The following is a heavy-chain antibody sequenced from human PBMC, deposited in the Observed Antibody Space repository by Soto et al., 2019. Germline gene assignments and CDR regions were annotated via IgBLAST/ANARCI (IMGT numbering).Heavy chain of an antibody. CDR1: GYSFTTYW. V-gene: IGHV5-51*01. D-gene: IGHD1-1*01. J-gene: IGHJ4*02. CDR3: ARQRAWNDAFDF. CDR2: IYPADSDT. Sequence: PGESLKISCKGSGYSFTTYWIGWVRQIPGKGLEWMGVIYPADSDTRYSPSFQGQVTFSADKSLSTAYLQWNSLKASDTARYYCARQRAWNDAFDFWGQGILVTVSS.